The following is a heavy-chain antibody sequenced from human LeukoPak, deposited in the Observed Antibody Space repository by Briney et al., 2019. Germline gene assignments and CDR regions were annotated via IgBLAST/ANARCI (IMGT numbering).Heavy chain of an antibody. V-gene: IGHV1-2*02. CDR1: GYTFTSYD. D-gene: IGHD3-3*01. CDR3: ARTVRFLEWLLPTEDWFDP. J-gene: IGHJ5*02. Sequence: ASVKVSCKASGYTFTSYDINWVRQATGQGLEWMGWINPNSGGTNYAQKFQGRVTMTRDTSISTAYMELSRLRSDDTAVYYCARTVRFLEWLLPTEDWFDPWGQGTLVTVSS. CDR2: INPNSGGT.